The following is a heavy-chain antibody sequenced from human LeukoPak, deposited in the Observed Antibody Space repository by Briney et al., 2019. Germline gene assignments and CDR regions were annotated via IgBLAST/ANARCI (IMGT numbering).Heavy chain of an antibody. D-gene: IGHD6-19*01. CDR1: GFTFSSYA. Sequence: GGSLRLSYAASGFTFSSYATHWVRQAPGKGLEWVAVISYDGSNKYYADSVKGRFTISRDNSKNTLYLQMNSLRAEDTAVYYCARYSSGWYGDFDYWGQGTLVTVSS. J-gene: IGHJ4*02. V-gene: IGHV3-30*04. CDR2: ISYDGSNK. CDR3: ARYSSGWYGDFDY.